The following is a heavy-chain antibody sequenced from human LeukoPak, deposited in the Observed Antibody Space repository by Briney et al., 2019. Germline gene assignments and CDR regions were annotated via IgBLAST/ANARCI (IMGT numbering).Heavy chain of an antibody. J-gene: IGHJ4*02. D-gene: IGHD3-22*01. CDR3: AKGDSSGYYYVDSFDY. CDR2: ISSSDSTI. CDR1: GFTFSSYE. V-gene: IGHV3-48*03. Sequence: GGSLRLSCAASGFTFSSYEMNWVRQAPGKGLEWVSYISSSDSTIYYADSVKGRFTISRDNSKNALYLQMNSLRAEDTAVYYCAKGDSSGYYYVDSFDYWGQGTLVTVSS.